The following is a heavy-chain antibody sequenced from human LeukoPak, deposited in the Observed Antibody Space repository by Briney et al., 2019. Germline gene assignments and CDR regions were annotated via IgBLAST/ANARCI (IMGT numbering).Heavy chain of an antibody. CDR3: ARQDALGKYPPPYYMDV. V-gene: IGHV4-59*08. D-gene: IGHD3-16*01. J-gene: IGHJ6*03. CDR2: ISETGSP. Sequence: SETLSLTCTVSGGPVNSYNWNWIRQPPGKGLEWIGYISETGSPKHNSSLENRVTLSLDTSKNLFSLNLRSATVADTAVYYCARQDALGKYPPPYYMDVWGKGTTVIVS. CDR1: GGPVNSYN.